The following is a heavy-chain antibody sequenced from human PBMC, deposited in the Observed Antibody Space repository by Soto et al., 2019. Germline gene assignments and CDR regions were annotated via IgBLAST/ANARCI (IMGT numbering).Heavy chain of an antibody. CDR3: AREVAADGTFREDVFDI. Sequence: QVHLVQSGAEVKKPGSSVKVSCKAPGGTFSNHAINWVPQAPGQGLEWMGRIIPIFSTTNYAQKFQGRVTMTADESTITAYLELSSLKHDDTAVYYCAREVAADGTFREDVFDIWGQGTLVTVSS. J-gene: IGHJ3*02. V-gene: IGHV1-69*12. CDR1: GGTFSNHA. D-gene: IGHD6-13*01. CDR2: IIPIFSTT.